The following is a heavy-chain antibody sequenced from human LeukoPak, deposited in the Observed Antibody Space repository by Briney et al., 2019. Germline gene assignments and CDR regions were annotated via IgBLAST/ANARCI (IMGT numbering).Heavy chain of an antibody. CDR2: IKEDGSDK. V-gene: IGHV3-7*01. J-gene: IGHJ4*02. CDR3: ARDRGWLTFDY. CDR1: GFTVSSSY. D-gene: IGHD5-24*01. Sequence: GGSLRLSCAASGFTVSSSYMTWVRQAPGKGLEFVANIKEDGSDKYYVDSVKGRFTISRDNAKNSLYLQMNGLRAEDTAVYYCARDRGWLTFDYWGQGTLVTVSS.